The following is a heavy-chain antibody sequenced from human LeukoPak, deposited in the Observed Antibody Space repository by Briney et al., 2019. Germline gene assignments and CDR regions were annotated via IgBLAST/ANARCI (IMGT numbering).Heavy chain of an antibody. V-gene: IGHV4-39*01. CDR3: ANETTRYYYGSGSMTSYFDY. D-gene: IGHD3-10*01. CDR2: IYCSGRT. Sequence: SETLSLTCTVSGGSISSSSYYWGWIRQPPGKGLEWIGSIYCSGRTYYNPSLKSRVTISVDTSKNQFSLKLSSVTAADTAVYYCANETTRYYYGSGSMTSYFDYWGQGTLVTVSS. CDR1: GGSISSSSYY. J-gene: IGHJ4*02.